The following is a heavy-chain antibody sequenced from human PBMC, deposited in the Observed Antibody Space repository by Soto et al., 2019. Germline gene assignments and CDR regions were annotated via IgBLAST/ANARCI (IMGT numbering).Heavy chain of an antibody. CDR2: IYYSGST. CDR1: GGSISSSSYY. CDR3: ARQRIDS. Sequence: SETLSLTCTVSGGSISSSSYYWGWIRQPPGKGLEWIGSIYYSGSTYYNPSLKSRVTISVDTSKNQFSLKLSSVTAADTAVYYCARQRIDSWGPGTLVTVSS. V-gene: IGHV4-39*01. J-gene: IGHJ4*02.